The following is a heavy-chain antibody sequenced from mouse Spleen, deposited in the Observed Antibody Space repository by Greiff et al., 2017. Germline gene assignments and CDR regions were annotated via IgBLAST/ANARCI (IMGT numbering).Heavy chain of an antibody. V-gene: IGHV1-82*01. J-gene: IGHJ1*01. D-gene: IGHD1-1*01. CDR3: ARPYYGSSYGYFDV. CDR2: IYPGDGDT. CDR1: GYAFSSSW. Sequence: VQLQQSGPELVKPGASVKISCKASGYAFSSSWMNWVKQRPGQGLEWIGRIYPGDGDTNYNGKFKGKATLTADKSSSTAYMQLSSLTSVDSAVYFCARPYYGSSYGYFDVWGAGTTVTVSS.